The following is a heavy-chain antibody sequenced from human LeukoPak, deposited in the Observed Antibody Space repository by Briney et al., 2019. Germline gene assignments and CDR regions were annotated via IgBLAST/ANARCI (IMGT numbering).Heavy chain of an antibody. V-gene: IGHV4-4*07. CDR2: IYTSGST. CDR3: ARGQGATVPQVGKNWFDP. CDR1: GGSISNYY. J-gene: IGHJ5*02. Sequence: SETLSLTCTVSGGSISNYYWSWIRQPAGKGLEWIGRIYTSGSTNYNPSLKSRVTMSVDTSKNQFSLKLNSVTAADTAVYYCARGQGATVPQVGKNWFDPWGQGTRVTVSS. D-gene: IGHD1-26*01.